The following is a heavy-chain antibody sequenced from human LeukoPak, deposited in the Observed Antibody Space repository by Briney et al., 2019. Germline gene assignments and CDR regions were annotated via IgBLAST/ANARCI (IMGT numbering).Heavy chain of an antibody. V-gene: IGHV4-38-2*01. CDR1: GYSISSDKY. CDR2: IYHTGST. J-gene: IGHJ5*02. D-gene: IGHD6-19*01. CDR3: ARSHSGWQGHNNLFDP. Sequence: SETLSLTCEVSGYSISSDKYWGWIRQPPGKGLEWLGTIYHTGSTFYNPSLKSRVSISVYTSKNQFSLRFTSVTAADTAVYYCARSHSGWQGHNNLFDPWGQGTLLTDSS.